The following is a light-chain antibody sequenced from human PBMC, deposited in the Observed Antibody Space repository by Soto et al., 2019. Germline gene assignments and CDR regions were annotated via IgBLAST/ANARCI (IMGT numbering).Light chain of an antibody. CDR1: ASSIGTNT. Sequence: QSVLTQPPSASGTPGQRVTISCSGSASSIGTNTVNCYRQLPGTAPKLLIYGDNQRPSGVPDRFSGSKSGTSASLAISVLQYEDDDEYYQAEGDGSPNTVLFGGGTKLTVL. J-gene: IGLJ2*01. V-gene: IGLV1-44*01. CDR3: AEGDGSPNTVL. CDR2: GDN.